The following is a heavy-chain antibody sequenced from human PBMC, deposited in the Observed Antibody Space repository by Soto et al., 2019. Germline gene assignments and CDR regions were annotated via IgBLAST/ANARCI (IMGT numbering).Heavy chain of an antibody. D-gene: IGHD2-2*01. CDR3: ARTQCSSTRCYVGSWDY. J-gene: IGHJ4*02. V-gene: IGHV1-2*04. CDR2: IDPNSGGT. CDR1: GYTFTGYY. Sequence: QVQLVQSGAEVKKPGASVKVSCKASGYTFTGYYMHWVRQAPGQGLEWMGWIDPNSGGTNYAQKFQGWVTMTRDTSNSTGEMGLSRLRSDDTAVYYCARTQCSSTRCYVGSWDYWGQGTLVTVSS.